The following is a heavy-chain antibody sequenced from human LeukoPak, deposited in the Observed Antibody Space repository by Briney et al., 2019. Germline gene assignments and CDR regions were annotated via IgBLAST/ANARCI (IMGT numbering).Heavy chain of an antibody. CDR2: ISYHGSDR. CDR3: VRQDCSGGACYLDF. D-gene: IGHD2-15*01. J-gene: IGHJ4*02. V-gene: IGHV3-30*04. CDR1: GFIFSSYA. Sequence: GGSLRLSCAASGFIFSSYAMHWVRQAPGKGLDWVAVISYHGSDRFYADSVKGRFTISRDSSKNTLHLQMNSLRTEDTAVYYCVRQDCSGGACYLDFWGQGTPVTVSS.